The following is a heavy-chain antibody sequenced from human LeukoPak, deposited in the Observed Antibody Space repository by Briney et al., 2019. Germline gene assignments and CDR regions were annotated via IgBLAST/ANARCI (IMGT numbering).Heavy chain of an antibody. CDR1: GYTYTSYY. CDR3: ARDMDCSSTSCYPLYMDV. Sequence: ASVKVSCKASGYTYTSYYMHWVRQAPGQGLEWMGIINPSGGSTSYAQKFQGRVTMTRDMSTSTVYMELSSLRSEDTAVYYCARDMDCSSTSCYPLYMDVWGKGTTVTVSS. V-gene: IGHV1-46*01. CDR2: INPSGGST. J-gene: IGHJ6*03. D-gene: IGHD2-2*01.